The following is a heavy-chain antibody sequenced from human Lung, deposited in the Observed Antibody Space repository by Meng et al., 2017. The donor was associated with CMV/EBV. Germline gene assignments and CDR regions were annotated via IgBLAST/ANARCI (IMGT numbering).Heavy chain of an antibody. V-gene: IGHV3-9*01. Sequence: GGSXRLXCAASGFVFDDYAMQWVRQVPEGGLEWVAGITWNSGSISYAPSVKGRFTISRDNAKNSLYLQMDSLRAEDTALYYCTNAVGATIADTFDIWGQGKXVTVSS. CDR1: GFVFDDYA. J-gene: IGHJ3*02. CDR3: TNAVGATIADTFDI. D-gene: IGHD1-26*01. CDR2: ITWNSGSI.